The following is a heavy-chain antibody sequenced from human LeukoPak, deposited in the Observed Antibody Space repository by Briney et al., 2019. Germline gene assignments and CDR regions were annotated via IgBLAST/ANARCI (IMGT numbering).Heavy chain of an antibody. J-gene: IGHJ5*02. V-gene: IGHV4-34*01. Sequence: GSLRLSCVASGFTFSTYGMSWVRQAPGKGLEWIGEINHSGSTNYNPSLKSRVTISVDTSKNQFSLKLSSVTAADTAVYYCARILKYSSSWYKVPPRGYNWFDPWGQGTLVTVSS. CDR3: ARILKYSSSWYKVPPRGYNWFDP. CDR1: GFTFSTYG. CDR2: INHSGST. D-gene: IGHD6-13*01.